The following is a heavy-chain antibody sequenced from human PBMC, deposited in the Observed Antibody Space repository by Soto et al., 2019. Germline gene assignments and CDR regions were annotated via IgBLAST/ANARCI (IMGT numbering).Heavy chain of an antibody. CDR2: ISYDGSNK. D-gene: IGHD3-22*01. CDR1: GFTFSSYG. CDR3: ARADYDTSGYYFDY. V-gene: IGHV3-30*03. J-gene: IGHJ4*02. Sequence: GGSLRLSCAVSGFTFSSYGMHWVRQAPGKGLEWVAVISYDGSNKYYADSVKGRFTISRDNAYNSLYLQMNSLRDEDTAVYYCARADYDTSGYYFDYWGQGALVTVSS.